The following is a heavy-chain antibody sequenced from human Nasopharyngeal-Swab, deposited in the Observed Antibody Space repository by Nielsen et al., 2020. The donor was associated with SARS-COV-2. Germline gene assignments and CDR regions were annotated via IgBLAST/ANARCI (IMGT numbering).Heavy chain of an antibody. CDR3: SRDLSGPFDF. J-gene: IGHJ4*02. V-gene: IGHV3-74*01. Sequence: LKISCAASGFTLSTYWMHWVRQGPGKGLVWVARISPEGDVIDHADSVRGRLTISRDNARNTLYLQMNSLKAEDTAVYYCSRDLSGPFDFWGLGTLVTVSS. CDR2: ISPEGDVI. CDR1: GFTLSTYW. D-gene: IGHD2-15*01.